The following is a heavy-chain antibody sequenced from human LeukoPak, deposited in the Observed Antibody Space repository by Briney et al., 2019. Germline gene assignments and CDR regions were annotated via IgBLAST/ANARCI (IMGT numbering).Heavy chain of an antibody. V-gene: IGHV5-51*01. D-gene: IGHD3-3*01. CDR1: GYSFTNYW. CDR3: ARRRITIFGVVITDWFDP. CDR2: IYPGDSDT. J-gene: IGHJ5*02. Sequence: GESLKISCKGSGYSFTNYWIGWVRQMPGKGLEWMGIIYPGDSDTRYSPSFQGQVTISADKSISTAYLQWSSLKASDTAMYYCARRRITIFGVVITDWFDPWGQGTLVTVSS.